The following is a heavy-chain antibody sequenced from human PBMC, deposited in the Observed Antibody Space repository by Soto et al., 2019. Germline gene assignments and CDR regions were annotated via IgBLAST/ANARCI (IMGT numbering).Heavy chain of an antibody. D-gene: IGHD2-2*01. Sequence: QVQLVQSGAEVKKPGASVKVSCKASGYTFTSYGISWVRQAPGQGLEWMGWISAYNGNTNYAQKLQGRVTMTTDTSTSTAYMELRSLRSDDTAVYYCARDGQDCSSTSCYYYYGMDVWGQGNTVTGYS. CDR2: ISAYNGNT. CDR1: GYTFTSYG. V-gene: IGHV1-18*01. CDR3: ARDGQDCSSTSCYYYYGMDV. J-gene: IGHJ6*02.